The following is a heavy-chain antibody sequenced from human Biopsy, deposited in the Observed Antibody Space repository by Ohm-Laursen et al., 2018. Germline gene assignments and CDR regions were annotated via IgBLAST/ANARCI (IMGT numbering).Heavy chain of an antibody. CDR1: GFIFSNYW. CDR2: INGGGDGT. CDR3: AKDLKWDVSADYFDF. Sequence: GSLRLSCAASGFIFSNYWMSWVRQTPGKGLEWVSSINGGGDGTFYADSVKGRFSISRDNSKNTLYLQMKSLRAEDTALYYCAKDLKWDVSADYFDFWGQGTLVTVSS. D-gene: IGHD1-26*01. V-gene: IGHV3-23*01. J-gene: IGHJ4*02.